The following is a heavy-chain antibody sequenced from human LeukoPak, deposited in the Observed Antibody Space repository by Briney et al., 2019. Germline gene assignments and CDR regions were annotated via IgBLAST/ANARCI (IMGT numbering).Heavy chain of an antibody. CDR3: AAMTTVTMYSYYFDS. CDR1: GDSIDDSY. J-gene: IGHJ4*02. Sequence: PSETLSLTCTISGDSIDDSYWSWIRQSPGKGLEWIGYISYSGSTNYNPSLKSRVTISLDTSKNQFSLSLRSVTAADTAVYSCAAMTTVTMYSYYFDSWGQGTLVTVSS. CDR2: ISYSGST. V-gene: IGHV4-59*01. D-gene: IGHD4-11*01.